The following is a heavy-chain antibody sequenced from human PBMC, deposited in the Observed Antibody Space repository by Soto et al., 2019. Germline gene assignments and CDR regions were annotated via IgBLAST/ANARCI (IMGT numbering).Heavy chain of an antibody. CDR3: ARARWYGAFDV. D-gene: IGHD2-15*01. Sequence: SETLSLTCAVSGFFISSGNYWGWIRKPPGKGLEWIGSIFHGGNTYYNPSLKSRVTISVDMSKNQFSLKLNSVTAADTAVYYCARARWYGAFDVWGQGTVVTVSS. CDR1: GFFISSGNY. J-gene: IGHJ3*01. CDR2: IFHGGNT. V-gene: IGHV4-38-2*01.